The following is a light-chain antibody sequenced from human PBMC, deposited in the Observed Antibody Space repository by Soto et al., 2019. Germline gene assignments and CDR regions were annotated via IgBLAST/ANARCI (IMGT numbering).Light chain of an antibody. CDR2: GAS. V-gene: IGKV3-15*01. Sequence: EIGMNQSPSTLSVSTGERATLSCRASQSVSSYLAWYQQKPGQAPRLLIYGASTRATGIPARFSGSGSGTEFTLTISSLQSEDFAVYYCQQYNNWPRTFGQGTKVDIK. J-gene: IGKJ1*01. CDR1: QSVSSY. CDR3: QQYNNWPRT.